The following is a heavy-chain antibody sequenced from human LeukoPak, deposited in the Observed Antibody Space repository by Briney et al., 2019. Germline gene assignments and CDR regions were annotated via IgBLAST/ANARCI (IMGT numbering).Heavy chain of an antibody. D-gene: IGHD3-10*01. Sequence: GGSLRLSCAASGFTFSNYNMHWVRQAPGKGLEWVAVIWYDGSDKYYADSVKGRFTISRDNSKNTLYLQMNSLRAEDTAVYYCAKVERYYGSGRPFDPWGQGTLVTVSS. V-gene: IGHV3-33*06. CDR3: AKVERYYGSGRPFDP. CDR2: IWYDGSDK. J-gene: IGHJ5*02. CDR1: GFTFSNYN.